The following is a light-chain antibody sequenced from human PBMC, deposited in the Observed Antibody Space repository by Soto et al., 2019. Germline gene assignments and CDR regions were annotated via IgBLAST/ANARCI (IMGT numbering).Light chain of an antibody. CDR3: QQRSTWPPGYT. CDR1: QSVSSY. V-gene: IGKV3-11*01. J-gene: IGKJ2*01. Sequence: EIVLTQSPATLSLSPGERATLSCRASQSVSSYLAWYQQKPGQAPRLLIYDASNRATGIPARFSDSGSGTDFTLTISILEPEDFAVYYCQQRSTWPPGYTFGQGTKLEIK. CDR2: DAS.